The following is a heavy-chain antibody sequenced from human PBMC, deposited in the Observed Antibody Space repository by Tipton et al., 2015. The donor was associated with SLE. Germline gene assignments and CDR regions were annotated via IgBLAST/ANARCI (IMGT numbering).Heavy chain of an antibody. Sequence: TLSLTCAVYGGSFSGYYWSWIRQPPGKGLEWIGEINHSGSTNYNPCLKSRVTISVDTSKNQFSLKLSSVTAADTAVYYCARGGRFLEWLTYWGQGTLVTVSS. J-gene: IGHJ4*02. CDR3: ARGGRFLEWLTY. CDR1: GGSFSGYY. V-gene: IGHV4-34*01. D-gene: IGHD3-3*01. CDR2: INHSGST.